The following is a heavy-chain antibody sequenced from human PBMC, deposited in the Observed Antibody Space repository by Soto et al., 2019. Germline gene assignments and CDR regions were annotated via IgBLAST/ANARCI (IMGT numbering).Heavy chain of an antibody. D-gene: IGHD5-12*01. CDR2: ISGSGGST. V-gene: IGHV3-23*01. J-gene: IGHJ4*02. CDR1: GFTFSSYA. Sequence: EVQLLESGGGLVQPGGSLRLSCAASGFTFSSYAMSWVRQAPGKGLEWVSGISGSGGSTYYADSVKGRFTISRDNSKNTLYLQMNSLRAEDTAVYYCAKAHSGYVWGRYYFDYWGQGTLVTDSS. CDR3: AKAHSGYVWGRYYFDY.